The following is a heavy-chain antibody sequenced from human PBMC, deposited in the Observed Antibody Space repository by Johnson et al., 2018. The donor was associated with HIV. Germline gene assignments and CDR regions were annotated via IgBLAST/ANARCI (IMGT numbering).Heavy chain of an antibody. CDR1: GFTFSSYA. V-gene: IGHV3-66*01. Sequence: VQLVESGGGLVQPGGSLRLSCAASGFTFSSYAMHWVRQAPGKGLEWVSIIYSGGRTYHADSVKGRFTLSRDNAKNSLSLQINSLRADDTAVYYCARGGSDAFDIWGQGTMVTVSS. D-gene: IGHD3-16*01. J-gene: IGHJ3*02. CDR2: IYSGGRT. CDR3: ARGGSDAFDI.